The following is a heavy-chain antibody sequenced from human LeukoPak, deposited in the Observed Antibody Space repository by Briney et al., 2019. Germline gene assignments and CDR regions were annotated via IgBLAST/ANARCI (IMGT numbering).Heavy chain of an antibody. J-gene: IGHJ4*02. CDR2: IYYSGST. CDR1: DGSISSNTYY. CDR3: ARQPGFGELSVVDY. V-gene: IGHV4-39*01. D-gene: IGHD3-10*01. Sequence: PSETLSLTCTVSDGSISSNTYYWGWIRQPPGKGLEWIGSIYYSGSTYYNPSLKSRATISVDTSKNQFSLKLSSVTAADTAVYYCARQPGFGELSVVDYWGQGTLVTVSS.